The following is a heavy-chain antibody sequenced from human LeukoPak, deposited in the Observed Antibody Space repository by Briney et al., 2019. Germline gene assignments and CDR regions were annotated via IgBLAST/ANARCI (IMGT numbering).Heavy chain of an antibody. Sequence: GRSLRLSCAASGFTFSSYAMHWVRQAPGKGLEWVAVISYDRSNKYYADSVKGRFTISRDNFKNTLYLQMNSLRAEDTAVYYCARDYHHGYCTNGVCWYFDYWGQGTLVTVSS. V-gene: IGHV3-30-3*01. CDR2: ISYDRSNK. D-gene: IGHD2-8*01. CDR3: ARDYHHGYCTNGVCWYFDY. J-gene: IGHJ4*02. CDR1: GFTFSSYA.